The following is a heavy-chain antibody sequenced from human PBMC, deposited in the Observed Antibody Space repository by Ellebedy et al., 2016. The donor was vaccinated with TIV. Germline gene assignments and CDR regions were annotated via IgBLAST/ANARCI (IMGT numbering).Heavy chain of an antibody. D-gene: IGHD3-10*01. J-gene: IGHJ4*02. CDR2: IAWNSGSI. CDR3: AKDMNSIRGVISD. V-gene: IGHV3-9*01. CDR1: GFTFDDHA. Sequence: SLKISXAGSGFTFDDHAMHWVRQAPGKGLEWVSGIAWNSGSIGYADSVKGRFTISRDSAKNSLYLEMNSLRGEDTAFYYCAKDMNSIRGVISDWGQGTLVTVSS.